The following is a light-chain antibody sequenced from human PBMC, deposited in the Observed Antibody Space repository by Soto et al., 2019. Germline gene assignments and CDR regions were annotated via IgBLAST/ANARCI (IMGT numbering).Light chain of an antibody. J-gene: IGKJ1*01. CDR2: DAS. V-gene: IGKV1-5*01. CDR3: QRYNSYSRT. Sequence: DIQMTHSPSTLSDTVGDSVTITCRASQNVNNWVAWYQQKPGKAPRFLIYDASSLESGVPSRFSGSGSGTDFSLTISSLQPDDFATYYCQRYNSYSRTFGQGTKVDIK. CDR1: QNVNNW.